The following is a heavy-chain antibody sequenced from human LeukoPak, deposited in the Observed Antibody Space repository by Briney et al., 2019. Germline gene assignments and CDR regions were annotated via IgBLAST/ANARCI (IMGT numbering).Heavy chain of an antibody. V-gene: IGHV3-23*01. J-gene: IGHJ4*02. Sequence: GGSLRLSCAASGFTFSNYAMSWVRQAPGRGLEWLSAISASGDSTYYADSVKGRFTVSRDNSKNTLHLQMNSLRAEDTAVYHCARQLGYCSDGSCYFDFWGQGTLVTVSS. D-gene: IGHD2-15*01. CDR3: ARQLGYCSDGSCYFDF. CDR1: GFTFSNYA. CDR2: ISASGDST.